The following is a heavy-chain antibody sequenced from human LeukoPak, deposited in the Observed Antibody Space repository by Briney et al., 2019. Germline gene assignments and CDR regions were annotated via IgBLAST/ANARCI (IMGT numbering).Heavy chain of an antibody. D-gene: IGHD4-17*01. J-gene: IGHJ4*02. CDR3: ARPGDDGDDLGLDY. V-gene: IGHV3-66*04. CDR2: IYSGGST. CDR1: GFTVSSNY. Sequence: PGGSLRLSCAASGFTVSSNYMSWVRQAPGKGLEWVSVIYSGGSTYYADSVKGRFTISRDNSKNTLYLQMNSLRAEDTAVYYCARPGDDGDDLGLDYWGQGTLVTVSS.